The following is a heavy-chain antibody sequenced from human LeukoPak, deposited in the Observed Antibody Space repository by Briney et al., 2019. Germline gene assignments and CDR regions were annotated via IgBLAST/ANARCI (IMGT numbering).Heavy chain of an antibody. CDR1: GGSIISSNHY. J-gene: IGHJ3*02. D-gene: IGHD3-22*01. CDR3: AREVEYYDSSGYRPHAFDI. V-gene: IGHV4-39*02. CDR2: ISYSGGT. Sequence: PSGTLSLTCTVSGGSIISSNHYWGWTRQPPGKGLEWFGSISYSGGTAYNPSPRSRVTISVDTSKNQFSLKVNSVTAADTAVYYCAREVEYYDSSGYRPHAFDIWGQGTLVTVSS.